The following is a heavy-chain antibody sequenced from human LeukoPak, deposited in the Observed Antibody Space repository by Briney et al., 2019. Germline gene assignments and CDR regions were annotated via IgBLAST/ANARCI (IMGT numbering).Heavy chain of an antibody. CDR1: GGTFSSYA. V-gene: IGHV1-69*13. CDR3: ASLDFWSGYYASPYYYYYMDV. D-gene: IGHD3-3*01. Sequence: SVKVSCKASGGTFSSYAISWMRQAPGQGLEWMGGIIPIFGTANYAQKFQGRVTITADESTSTAYMELSSLRSEDTAVYYCASLDFWSGYYASPYYYYYMDVWGKGTTVTVSS. CDR2: IIPIFGTA. J-gene: IGHJ6*03.